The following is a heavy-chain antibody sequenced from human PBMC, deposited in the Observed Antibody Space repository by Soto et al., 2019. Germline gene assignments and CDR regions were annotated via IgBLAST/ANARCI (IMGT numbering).Heavy chain of an antibody. CDR2: ISSSSSTI. D-gene: IGHD5-12*01. V-gene: IGHV3-48*02. J-gene: IGHJ4*02. Sequence: GGSLRLSCAASGFTFSSYSMNWVRQAPGKGLEWVSYISSSSSTIYYADSVKGRFTISRDNAKNSLYLQMNSLRDEDTAVYYCARGRGYSGYDSRSFDYWGQGTLVTVSS. CDR1: GFTFSSYS. CDR3: ARGRGYSGYDSRSFDY.